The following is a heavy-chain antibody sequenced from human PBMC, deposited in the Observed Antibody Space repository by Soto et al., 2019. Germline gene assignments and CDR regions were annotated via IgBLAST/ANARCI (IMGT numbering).Heavy chain of an antibody. CDR3: ARDGRYYYYGMDV. CDR2: ISSSGSTI. Sequence: GGSLRLSCAASGFTFSSYEMNWVRQAPGKGLEWVSYISSSGSTIYYADSVKGRFTISRDNAKNSLYLQMNSLRAEDTAVYYCARDGRYYYYGMDVWDQGTTFTVSS. CDR1: GFTFSSYE. V-gene: IGHV3-48*03. J-gene: IGHJ6*02.